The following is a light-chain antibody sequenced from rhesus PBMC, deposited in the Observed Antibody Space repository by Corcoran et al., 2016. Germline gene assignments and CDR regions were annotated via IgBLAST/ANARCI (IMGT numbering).Light chain of an antibody. CDR2: NAS. V-gene: IGKV1-46*01. CDR3: QQYYSYPLT. CDR1: QSFSSS. Sequence: DIQMTQSPSSLSASVGDTVTITCRASQSFSSSLAWYQQKPGKAPKLLIYNASSLQSGVPSRFSGSKSGTDFTLPISSLQPEDIASYYCQQYYSYPLTFGGGTKVEIK. J-gene: IGKJ4*01.